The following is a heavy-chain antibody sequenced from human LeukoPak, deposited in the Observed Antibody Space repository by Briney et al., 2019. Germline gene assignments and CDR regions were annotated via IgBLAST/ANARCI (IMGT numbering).Heavy chain of an antibody. CDR2: INHSGST. D-gene: IGHD6-13*01. CDR3: ARTQRGTYSSSWGGAYYYYYGMDV. V-gene: IGHV4-34*01. CDR1: GGSFSGYY. Sequence: SETLSLTCAVYGGSFSGYYWSWIRQPPGKGLEWIGEINHSGSTNYNPALKSRDTISVDTSKNQFSVKLSSVTAADTVVYYCARTQRGTYSSSWGGAYYYYYGMDVWGQGTTVTVSS. J-gene: IGHJ6*02.